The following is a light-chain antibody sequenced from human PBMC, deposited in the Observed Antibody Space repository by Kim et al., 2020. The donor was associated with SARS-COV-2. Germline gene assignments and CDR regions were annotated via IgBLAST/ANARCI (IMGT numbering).Light chain of an antibody. Sequence: LSPGERATLSCRASQTINRSYLAWYQQKPGQAPRLLIHGASTRATGIPDRFSGSGSGTDFTLTISRLEPEDFALYYCQQFGSSPYTFGQGTKLDIK. J-gene: IGKJ2*01. V-gene: IGKV3-20*01. CDR1: QTINRSY. CDR2: GAS. CDR3: QQFGSSPYT.